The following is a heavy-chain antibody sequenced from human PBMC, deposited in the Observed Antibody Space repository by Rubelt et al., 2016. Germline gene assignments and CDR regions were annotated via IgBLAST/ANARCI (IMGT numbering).Heavy chain of an antibody. J-gene: IGHJ5*02. V-gene: IGHV3-7*01. Sequence: VDSVKGRFTISRDNAKNSLYLQMNSLRAEDTAVYYCARGVVVVVAATYNWFDPWGQGTLVTVSS. D-gene: IGHD2-15*01. CDR3: ARGVVVVVAATYNWFDP.